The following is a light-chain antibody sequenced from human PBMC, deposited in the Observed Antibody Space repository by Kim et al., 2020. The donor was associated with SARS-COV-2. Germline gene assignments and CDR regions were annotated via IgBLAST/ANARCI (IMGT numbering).Light chain of an antibody. J-gene: IGKJ1*01. CDR3: QQYFSIPRT. V-gene: IGKV4-1*01. CDR1: QSVLYSSNNKDY. Sequence: ATINCKSSQSVLYSSNNKDYLAWYQQKPGQPPKLLFYWASTRQSGVPDRFSGSGSGTDFTLTISSLQAEDVAVYYCQQYFSIPRTFGQGTKVDIK. CDR2: WAS.